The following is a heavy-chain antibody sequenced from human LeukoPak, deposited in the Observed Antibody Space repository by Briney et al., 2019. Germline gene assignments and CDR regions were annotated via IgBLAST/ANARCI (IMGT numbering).Heavy chain of an antibody. J-gene: IGHJ6*02. CDR3: ARVGVDYYYGMDV. D-gene: IGHD3-10*01. V-gene: IGHV3-74*01. CDR2: TNSDGSST. CDR1: GFTFSSYW. Sequence: GGSQRLSCAASGFTFSSYWMHWVRQAPGKGLVWVSRTNSDGSSTSYADSVKGRFTISRDNAKNTLYLQMNSLRAEDTAVYYCARVGVDYYYGMDVWGQGTTVTASS.